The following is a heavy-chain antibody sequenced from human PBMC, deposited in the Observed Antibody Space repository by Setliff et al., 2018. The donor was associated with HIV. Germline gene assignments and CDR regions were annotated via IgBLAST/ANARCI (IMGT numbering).Heavy chain of an antibody. D-gene: IGHD6-19*01. CDR1: GYSISSGYY. Sequence: PSETLSLTCAVSGYSISSGYYWGWIRQPPGKGLEWIGSIYHSGSSYYSPSLKSRVTLFLDTSKNQFSLTLNSLTAADTAVYYCTSGNLRAGLGYWGQGTLVTVSS. CDR3: TSGNLRAGLGY. V-gene: IGHV4-38-2*01. CDR2: IYHSGSS. J-gene: IGHJ4*02.